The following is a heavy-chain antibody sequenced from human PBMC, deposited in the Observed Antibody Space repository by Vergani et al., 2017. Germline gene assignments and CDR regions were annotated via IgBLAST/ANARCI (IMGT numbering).Heavy chain of an antibody. CDR1: GGSFSGYY. J-gene: IGHJ6*03. V-gene: IGHV4-59*10. Sequence: QVQLQQWGAGLLKPSETLSLTCAVYGGSFSGYYWSWIRQPAGKGLEWIGRIYTSGSTNYNPSLKSRVTISVDTSKNQFSLKLSSVTAADTAVYYCARSVVVPAATYYYYYYMDVWGKGTTVTVSS. CDR3: ARSVVVPAATYYYYYYMDV. D-gene: IGHD2-2*01. CDR2: IYTSGST.